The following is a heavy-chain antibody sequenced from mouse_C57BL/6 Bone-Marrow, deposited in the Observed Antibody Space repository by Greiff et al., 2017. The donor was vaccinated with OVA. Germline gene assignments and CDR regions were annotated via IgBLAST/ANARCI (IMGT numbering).Heavy chain of an antibody. D-gene: IGHD3-1*01. CDR1: GYTFTEYT. J-gene: IGHJ4*01. CDR2: FYPGSGSI. CDR3: ARHEAGLLGDYYAMDY. V-gene: IGHV1-62-2*01. Sequence: QVTLKVSGAELVKPGASVKLSCKASGYTFTEYTIHWVKQRSGQGLEWIGWFYPGSGSIKYNEKFKDKATLTADKSSSTVYMELSRLTSEDSAVYFCARHEAGLLGDYYAMDYWGQGTSVTVSS.